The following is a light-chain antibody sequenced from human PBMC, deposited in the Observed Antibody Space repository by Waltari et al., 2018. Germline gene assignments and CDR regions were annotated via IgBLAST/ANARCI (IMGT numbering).Light chain of an antibody. J-gene: IGLJ2*01. CDR2: YTT. CDR1: SSNIGSGY. Sequence: QSVLTQPPSVSATPGQKVTISCSGSSSNIGSGYVSWYQQRPGTAPKIPIYYTTERHSGLPDRFAGSKSGTSATLDISGLQTGDEADYYCGTWDTNLRAGVFGGGTKLTVL. V-gene: IGLV1-51*01. CDR3: GTWDTNLRAGV.